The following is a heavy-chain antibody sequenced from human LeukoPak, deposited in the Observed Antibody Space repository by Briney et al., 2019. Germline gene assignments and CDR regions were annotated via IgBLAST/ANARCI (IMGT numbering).Heavy chain of an antibody. D-gene: IGHD2-15*01. Sequence: GGSLRLSCAASGFTFSSYTMNWVRQAPGKGLEWVSSIISSSSYIYYADSVKGRFTISRDNAKNSLYLQMNSLRAEDTAVYYCARDFGGYCSDGNCYLGYLDYWGQGTLVTVSS. V-gene: IGHV3-21*03. CDR2: IISSSSYI. CDR3: ARDFGGYCSDGNCYLGYLDY. CDR1: GFTFSSYT. J-gene: IGHJ4*02.